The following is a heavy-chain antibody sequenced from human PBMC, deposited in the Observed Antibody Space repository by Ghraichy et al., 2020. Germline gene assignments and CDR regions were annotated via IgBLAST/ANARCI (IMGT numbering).Heavy chain of an antibody. CDR2: ITPDGGVK. CDR1: GFIFSNHW. D-gene: IGHD3-16*01. Sequence: GGSLRLSCEASGFIFSNHWMSWVRQAPGKGLEWVASITPDGGVKIYLDSVRGQFTISRDNARTSLYLQMDGLRAEDTGLYFCARLMGSSTIWDYWGQGTLVTVSS. V-gene: IGHV3-7*01. CDR3: ARLMGSSTIWDY. J-gene: IGHJ4*02.